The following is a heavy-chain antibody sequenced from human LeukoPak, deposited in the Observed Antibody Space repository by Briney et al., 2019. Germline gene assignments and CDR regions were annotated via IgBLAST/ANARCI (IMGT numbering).Heavy chain of an antibody. Sequence: PGGSLRLSCAASGFTFSSYGMHWVRQAPGKGLEWVAFIRYNGTNEYYADSVKGRFTISRDNSKNTLYLQMNCLRGEDTAMYYCASRGYSSGSDAFDIWGQGTMVTVSA. CDR1: GFTFSSYG. J-gene: IGHJ3*02. CDR3: ASRGYSSGSDAFDI. V-gene: IGHV3-30*02. D-gene: IGHD2-15*01. CDR2: IRYNGTNE.